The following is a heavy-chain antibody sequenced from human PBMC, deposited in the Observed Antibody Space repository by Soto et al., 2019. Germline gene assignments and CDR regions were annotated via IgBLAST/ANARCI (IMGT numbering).Heavy chain of an antibody. J-gene: IGHJ4*02. V-gene: IGHV4-59*08. CDR2: IYYSGST. CDR3: ARQLAIAPIAVAGYYFDY. D-gene: IGHD6-19*01. Sequence: QVQLQESGPGLVKPSETLSLTCTVSGGSISSYYWSWIRQPPGKGLEWIGYIYYSGSTNYNPSLKSRVTISVDTSKNQFSLKLSSVTAADTAVYYCARQLAIAPIAVAGYYFDYWGQGTLVTVSS. CDR1: GGSISSYY.